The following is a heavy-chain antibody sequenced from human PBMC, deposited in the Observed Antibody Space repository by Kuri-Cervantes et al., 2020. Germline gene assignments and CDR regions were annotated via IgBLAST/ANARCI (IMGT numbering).Heavy chain of an antibody. V-gene: IGHV1-18*01. J-gene: IGHJ4*02. CDR1: GYTFTSYG. CDR3: ASSSRRGYSAYLFDY. Sequence: ASVKVSCKASGYTFTSYGISWVRQAPGQGLEWMGWISAFNGNTNYAQSFQGRVTMTTDSSTSTAYMELRSLRSEDTAVYYCASSSRRGYSAYLFDYWGQGTLVTVSS. D-gene: IGHD5-12*01. CDR2: ISAFNGNT.